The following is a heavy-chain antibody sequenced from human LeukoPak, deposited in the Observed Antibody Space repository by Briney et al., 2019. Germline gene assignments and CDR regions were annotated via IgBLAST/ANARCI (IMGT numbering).Heavy chain of an antibody. CDR3: ARARRGYSYGHFDY. V-gene: IGHV1-8*01. CDR2: MNPNSGNT. J-gene: IGHJ4*02. D-gene: IGHD5-18*01. Sequence: ASVKVSCKASGYTFTSYDINWVRQATGQGLEWMGWMNPNSGNTGYAQKFQGRVTMTRNTSVSTAYMELSSLRSEDTAVYYCARARRGYSYGHFDYWGQGTLVTVSS. CDR1: GYTFTSYD.